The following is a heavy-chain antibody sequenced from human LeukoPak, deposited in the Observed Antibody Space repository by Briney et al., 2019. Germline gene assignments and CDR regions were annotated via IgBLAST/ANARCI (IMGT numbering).Heavy chain of an antibody. D-gene: IGHD3-10*01. Sequence: ASVKVSCKASGGTFTSYAISWVRPAPGQGLEWMGRIIAILGIANYAQKFQGRVTITADKSTSSAYMELSSLRSEDTAAYYCARGRYGSGTHWGQGTLVTVSS. V-gene: IGHV1-69*04. CDR2: IIAILGIA. J-gene: IGHJ4*02. CDR3: ARGRYGSGTH. CDR1: GGTFTSYA.